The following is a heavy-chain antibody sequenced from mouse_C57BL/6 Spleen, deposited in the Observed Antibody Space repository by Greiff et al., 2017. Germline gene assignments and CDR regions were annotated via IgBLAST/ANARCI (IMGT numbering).Heavy chain of an antibody. CDR1: GYTFTSYW. CDR2: IYPSDSET. CDR3: AREGCDVGFAY. V-gene: IGHV1-61*01. Sequence: VQLQQPGAELVRPGSSVKLSCKASGYTFTSYWMDWVKQRPGQGLEWIGNIYPSDSETNYNQKFKDKATLTVDKSSSTAYMQLSSLTSEDSAVYYCAREGCDVGFAYWGQGTLVTVSA. J-gene: IGHJ3*01.